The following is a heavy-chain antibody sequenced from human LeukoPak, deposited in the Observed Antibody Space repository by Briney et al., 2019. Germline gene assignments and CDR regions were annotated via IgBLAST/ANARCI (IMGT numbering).Heavy chain of an antibody. CDR3: ARGGNTYSSSWLDFDY. D-gene: IGHD6-13*01. Sequence: ASVKVSCKASGGTFSTYAISWVRQAPGQGLEWMGWINPNSGGTNYAQKFQGRVTMTRDTSISTAYMELSRLRSDDTAVYYCARGGNTYSSSWLDFDYWGQGTLVTVSS. J-gene: IGHJ4*02. CDR1: GGTFSTYA. V-gene: IGHV1-2*02. CDR2: INPNSGGT.